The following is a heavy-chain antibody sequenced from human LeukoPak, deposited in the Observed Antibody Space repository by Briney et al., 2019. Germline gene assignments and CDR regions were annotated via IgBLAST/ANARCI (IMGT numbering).Heavy chain of an antibody. J-gene: IGHJ4*02. CDR3: ARELRDILTGYSYYFDY. Sequence: ASVKVSCKASGYTFTDYYLHWVRQAPGQGLEWMGWINPNSGDTNYAQKFQGRVTMTRDTSISTAYMELSRLRSDDTAVYYCARELRDILTGYSYYFDYWGQGTLVTVSS. CDR1: GYTFTDYY. V-gene: IGHV1-2*02. D-gene: IGHD3-9*01. CDR2: INPNSGDT.